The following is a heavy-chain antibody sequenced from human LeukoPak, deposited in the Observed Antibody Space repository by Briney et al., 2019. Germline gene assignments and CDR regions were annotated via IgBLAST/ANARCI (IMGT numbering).Heavy chain of an antibody. V-gene: IGHV3-23*01. CDR1: GFTFRNYA. J-gene: IGHJ6*02. Sequence: GGSLRLSCAASGFTFRNYAMSWVRQAPGKGLEWVSGISGSGHNTYYADSVKGRFSVSRDNSKNTLYLQVNSLRADDTAVYYCARGGGLDVWGQGATVTVSS. CDR3: ARGGGLDV. D-gene: IGHD3-16*01. CDR2: ISGSGHNT.